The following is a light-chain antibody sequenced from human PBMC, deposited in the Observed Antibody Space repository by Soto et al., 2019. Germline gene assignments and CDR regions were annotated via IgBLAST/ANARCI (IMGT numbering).Light chain of an antibody. CDR2: GAS. J-gene: IGKJ1*01. CDR3: LQHYCWWT. CDR1: QSVFDK. V-gene: IGKV3-15*01. Sequence: VMTQSPATLSVSPGERVTLSCRASQSVFDKLAWYQQKPGQAPRLLIYGASTRAAGTPDRFSGSGSGTEFTLTISSLQSEDFAVYYCLQHYCWWTFGQGTRVDI.